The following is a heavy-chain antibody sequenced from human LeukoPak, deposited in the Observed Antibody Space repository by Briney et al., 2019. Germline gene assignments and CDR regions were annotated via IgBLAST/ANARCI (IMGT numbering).Heavy chain of an antibody. J-gene: IGHJ6*03. Sequence: TGGSLRLSCAASGFTFSSYWMHWVRQAPGKGLVWVSCMNSDGTTTHYADSVEGRFTISRDNAKNSLYLQMNSLRAEDTAVYYCARDNTCNTCLYYYYYYMDVWGKGTTVTVSS. CDR1: GFTFSSYW. D-gene: IGHD2-8*01. V-gene: IGHV3-74*01. CDR2: MNSDGTTT. CDR3: ARDNTCNTCLYYYYYYMDV.